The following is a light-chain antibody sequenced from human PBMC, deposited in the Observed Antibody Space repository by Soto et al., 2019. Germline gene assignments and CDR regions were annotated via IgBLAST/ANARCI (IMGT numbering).Light chain of an antibody. CDR1: SGHSSYI. CDR3: ETWDTNPRV. J-gene: IGLJ2*01. V-gene: IGLV4-60*02. Sequence: QPVLTQSSSASASLGSSVKLTCTLNSGHSSYIIAWHQQQPGKAPRYLMKLEGSGTYNKGSGVPDRFSGSSSGADRYLTISNLQFEDEADYYCETWDTNPRVFGGGTKLTVL. CDR2: LEGSGTY.